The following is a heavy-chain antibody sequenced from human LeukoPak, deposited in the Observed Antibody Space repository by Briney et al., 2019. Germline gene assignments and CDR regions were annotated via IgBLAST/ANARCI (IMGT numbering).Heavy chain of an antibody. CDR1: GGSISSYY. D-gene: IGHD3/OR15-3a*01. V-gene: IGHV4-4*07. CDR2: IYTSGST. J-gene: IGHJ6*03. Sequence: SETLSLTCTVSGGSISSYYWSWIRQPAGKGLEWIVRIYTSGSTNYNPSLKSRVTMSVDTSKNQFSLKLSSVTAADTAVYYCARAGTGNLYYYYYMDVWGKGTTVTVSS. CDR3: ARAGTGNLYYYYYMDV.